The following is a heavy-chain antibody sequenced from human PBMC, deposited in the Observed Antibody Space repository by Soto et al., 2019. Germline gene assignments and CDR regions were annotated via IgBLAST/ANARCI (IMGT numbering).Heavy chain of an antibody. CDR1: GRTFRNYD. V-gene: IGHV3-30*18. Sequence: GGSLRLTCPASGRTFRNYDMHWFRQAPGKGLEWVAVISSDGRKTYYADSVRGRFTISRDNSKNTVYLQMNSLRAEDTAVYYCAKETLRYYALDVWGQGTMVTVYS. CDR2: ISSDGRKT. J-gene: IGHJ6*02. CDR3: AKETLRYYALDV.